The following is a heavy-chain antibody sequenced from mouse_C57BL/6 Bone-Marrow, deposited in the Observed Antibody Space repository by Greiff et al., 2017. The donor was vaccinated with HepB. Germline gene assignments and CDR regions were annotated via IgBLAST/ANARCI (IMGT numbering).Heavy chain of an antibody. CDR3: ARDITQYYFDY. CDR1: GFTFSDYG. J-gene: IGHJ2*01. V-gene: IGHV5-17*01. D-gene: IGHD1-2*01. CDR2: ISSGSSTI. Sequence: EVQLQQSGGGLVKPGGSLKLSCAASGFTFSDYGMHWVRQAPEKGLEWVAYISSGSSTIYYADTVKGRFTISRDNAKNTLFLQMTSLRSEDTAMYYCARDITQYYFDYWGQGTTLTVSS.